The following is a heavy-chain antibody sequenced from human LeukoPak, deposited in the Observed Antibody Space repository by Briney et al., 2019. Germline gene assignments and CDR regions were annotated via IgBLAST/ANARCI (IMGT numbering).Heavy chain of an antibody. V-gene: IGHV1-46*01. CDR3: ARELVSSYYYYGMDV. Sequence: ASVKVSCKASGYTFISYYIHWVRQAPGQGLEWMGLINPSGGSTSYAQKFQGRVTMTRDTSTSTVYMELSSLRSEDTAVYYCARELVSSYYYYGMDVWGQGTTVTVSS. J-gene: IGHJ6*02. CDR1: GYTFISYY. CDR2: INPSGGST. D-gene: IGHD2-8*02.